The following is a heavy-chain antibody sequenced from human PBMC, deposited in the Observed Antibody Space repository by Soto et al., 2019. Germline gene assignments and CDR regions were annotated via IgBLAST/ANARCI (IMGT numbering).Heavy chain of an antibody. CDR2: ITPIFGRA. CDR3: ARGWSYDILTGYSY. V-gene: IGHV1-69*13. D-gene: IGHD3-9*01. J-gene: IGHJ4*02. Sequence: SVKVSCKASGGSFSNFAISWVRQAPGQGLEWMGGITPIFGRANYAQKFQGRVTITADESTSTAYMELSSLRSEDTAVYYCARGWSYDILTGYSYWGQGTLVTVSS. CDR1: GGSFSNFA.